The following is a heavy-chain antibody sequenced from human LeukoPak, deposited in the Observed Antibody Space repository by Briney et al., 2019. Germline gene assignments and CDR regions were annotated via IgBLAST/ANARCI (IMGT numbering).Heavy chain of an antibody. V-gene: IGHV4-59*08. D-gene: IGHD3-16*02. CDR2: IYYSGST. Sequence: SETLSLTCTVSGGSISSYYWSWIRQPPGKGLEWIGYIYYSGSTNYNPSLKSRVTISVDTSKNQFSLKLSSVTAADTAVYYCARTPIVRGFSPLYYFDYWGQGTLVTVSS. J-gene: IGHJ4*02. CDR3: ARTPIVRGFSPLYYFDY. CDR1: GGSISSYY.